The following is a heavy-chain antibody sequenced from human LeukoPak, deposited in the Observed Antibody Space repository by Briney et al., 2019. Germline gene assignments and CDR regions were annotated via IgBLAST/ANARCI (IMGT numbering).Heavy chain of an antibody. D-gene: IGHD3-10*01. CDR3: ASLLWLGGKGGGFDDADV. CDR1: GYSFSSQL. J-gene: IGHJ3*01. CDR2: IDPSDSYT. V-gene: IGHV5-10-1*01. Sequence: GESLKISCRGSGYSFSSQLISWVRQMPGKGLEWMGRIDPSDSYTKYSPSFQGHVTFSSDKSISTAYLQWSSLKASDSAMYYCASLLWLGGKGGGFDDADVWGQGTMVTVSS.